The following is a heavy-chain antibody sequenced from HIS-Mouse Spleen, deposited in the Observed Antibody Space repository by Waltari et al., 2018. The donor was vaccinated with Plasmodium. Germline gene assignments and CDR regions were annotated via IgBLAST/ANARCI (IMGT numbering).Heavy chain of an antibody. Sequence: QVQLQESGPGLVKPSETLSLTCTVSGGSISSYYWSWIRQPPGKGLEWIAYIYYSGSTNYNPSLKMRVTISVDTSKNQFSLKLSSVTAADTAVFYCARGGYSSSSYYFDYWGQGTLVTVSS. D-gene: IGHD6-6*01. CDR2: IYYSGST. V-gene: IGHV4-59*01. CDR1: GGSISSYY. CDR3: ARGGYSSSSYYFDY. J-gene: IGHJ4*02.